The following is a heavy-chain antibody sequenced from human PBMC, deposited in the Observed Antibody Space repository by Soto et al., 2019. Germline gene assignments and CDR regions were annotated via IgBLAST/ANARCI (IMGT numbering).Heavy chain of an antibody. CDR2: ISYDGSNK. CDR1: GFTFSSYG. D-gene: IGHD3-16*02. J-gene: IGHJ4*02. CDR3: AKGRFGGVIEADY. Sequence: QVQLVESGGGVVQPGRSLRLSCAASGFTFSSYGMHWVRQAPGKGREWVAVISYDGSNKYYADSVKGRFTISRDNSKNTLYLQMNSLRAEDTAVYYCAKGRFGGVIEADYWGQGTLVTVSS. V-gene: IGHV3-30*18.